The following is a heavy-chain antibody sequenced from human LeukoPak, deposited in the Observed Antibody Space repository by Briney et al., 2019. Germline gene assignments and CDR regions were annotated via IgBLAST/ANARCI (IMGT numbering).Heavy chain of an antibody. Sequence: SETLSLTCAVYGGSFSGYYWSWIRQPPGKGLEWIGEINHSGSTNYNPSLKSRVTISVDTSKNQFSLKLSSVTAADTAVYYCAIAGRYGSGSLGRFDPWGQGTLVTVSS. V-gene: IGHV4-34*01. CDR3: AIAGRYGSGSLGRFDP. CDR1: GGSFSGYY. D-gene: IGHD3-10*01. J-gene: IGHJ5*02. CDR2: INHSGST.